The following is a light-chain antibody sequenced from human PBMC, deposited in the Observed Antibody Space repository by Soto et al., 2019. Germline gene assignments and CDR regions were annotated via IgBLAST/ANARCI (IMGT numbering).Light chain of an antibody. V-gene: IGLV3-21*04. CDR1: NFGSKR. Sequence: SYELTQPPSVSVAPEKTARLTCGGDNFGSKRVHWYRQKPGQAPVLVSYYDSDRPSGIPERFSGSNSGNTATLTINRVEAGDEADYYCQVWDITTDHYVFGTGTKLTVL. J-gene: IGLJ1*01. CDR3: QVWDITTDHYV. CDR2: YDS.